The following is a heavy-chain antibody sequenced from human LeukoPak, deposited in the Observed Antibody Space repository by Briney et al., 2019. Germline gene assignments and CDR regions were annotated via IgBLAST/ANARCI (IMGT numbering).Heavy chain of an antibody. CDR2: ISSSSSYI. CDR3: ARDHWLQDETWPFDI. D-gene: IGHD5-24*01. J-gene: IGHJ3*02. CDR1: GFTFSSYS. Sequence: KTGGSLRLSCAASGFTFSSYSMNWVRQAPGKGLEWVSSISSSSSYIYYADSVKGRFTISRDNAKNSLYLQMNSLRAEDTAVYYCARDHWLQDETWPFDIWGQGTMVTVSS. V-gene: IGHV3-21*01.